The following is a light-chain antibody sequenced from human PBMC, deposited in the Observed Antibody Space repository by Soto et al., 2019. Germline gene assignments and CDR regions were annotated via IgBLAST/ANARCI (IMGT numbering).Light chain of an antibody. V-gene: IGLV2-14*01. CDR2: GVS. J-gene: IGLJ2*01. CDR1: SSDIGGYIY. Sequence: QSVLTQPASVSGSPGQSITISCTGSSSDIGGYIYVSWFQHHPGKAPKLMLYGVSNRPSGVSNRFSGSRSDSTASLTISGLQAEDEAIYYCSSYSEAIKGVLFGGGTKLT. CDR3: SSYSEAIKGVL.